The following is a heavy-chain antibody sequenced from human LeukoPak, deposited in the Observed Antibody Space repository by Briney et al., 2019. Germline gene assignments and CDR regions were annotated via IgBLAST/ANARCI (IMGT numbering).Heavy chain of an antibody. J-gene: IGHJ4*02. D-gene: IGHD3-3*01. CDR3: AAQYYDFWSGYYGAFDY. V-gene: IGHV3-7*01. CDR1: GFTFSSYW. CDR2: IKQDGSEK. Sequence: GGSLRLSCAASGFTFSSYWMSWVRQAPGKGLEWVANIKQDGSEKYYVDSVKGRFTISRDNAENSLYLQMNSLRAEDTAVYYCAAQYYDFWSGYYGAFDYWGQGTLVTVSS.